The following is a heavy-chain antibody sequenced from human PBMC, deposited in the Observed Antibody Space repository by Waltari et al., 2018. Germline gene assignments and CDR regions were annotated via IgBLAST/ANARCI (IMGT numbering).Heavy chain of an antibody. CDR2: ISGSGGST. J-gene: IGHJ4*02. D-gene: IGHD6-13*01. V-gene: IGHV3-23*01. CDR3: AKALGYSSSWTDY. Sequence: EVQLLESGGGLVQPGGSLRLSCAASGFTFSSYAMSWVRQAPGKGLEWVSAISGSGGSTYYADSVKGRFTISRDNSKNTLYLQMNSRRAEDTAVYYCAKALGYSSSWTDYWGQGTLVTVSS. CDR1: GFTFSSYA.